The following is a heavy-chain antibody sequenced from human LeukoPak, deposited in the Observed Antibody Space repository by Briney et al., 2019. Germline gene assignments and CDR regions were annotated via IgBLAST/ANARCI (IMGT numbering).Heavy chain of an antibody. J-gene: IGHJ4*02. V-gene: IGHV3-30*03. CDR1: GFTLSSYG. CDR3: ARSIVAITALDY. D-gene: IGHD2-21*02. Sequence: GGSLRLSCAASGFTLSSYGMHWVRQAPGKGLEWVAVISYDGSNKYYADSVKGRFTISRDNSKSALFLQMSTLRAEDTAVYYCARSIVAITALDYWGQGTLVTVSS. CDR2: ISYDGSNK.